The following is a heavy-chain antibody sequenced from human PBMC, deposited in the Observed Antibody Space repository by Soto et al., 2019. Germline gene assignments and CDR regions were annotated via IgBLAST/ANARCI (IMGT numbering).Heavy chain of an antibody. CDR3: ARHKDCSGGSCNAVGYYYGLDV. CDR1: GGPFSGYD. V-gene: IGHV4-34*01. Sequence: TSETLSLTCAVYGGPFSGYDWTWIRQPPGTGLEWIGEINHSGRTNYNPSNKRRVTIKEDTTKNQYSQRMNYETAADTAVYYCARHKDCSGGSCNAVGYYYGLDVWGQGTTVT. CDR2: INHSGRT. D-gene: IGHD2-15*01. J-gene: IGHJ6*02.